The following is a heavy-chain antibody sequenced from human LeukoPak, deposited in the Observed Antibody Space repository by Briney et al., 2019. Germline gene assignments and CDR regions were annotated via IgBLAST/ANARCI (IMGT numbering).Heavy chain of an antibody. CDR2: ISSDGSNT. CDR3: ARYTGGGVY. D-gene: IGHD2-2*02. V-gene: IGHV3-74*01. Sequence: PGGSLRLSCAVSGFTFSSGYMHWVRQPPGKGPMWVSRISSDGSNTIYADSVKGRFTISRDDARNTLYLQMNSLRDADTAVYYCARYTGGGVYWGQGTLVTVSS. CDR1: GFTFSSGY. J-gene: IGHJ4*02.